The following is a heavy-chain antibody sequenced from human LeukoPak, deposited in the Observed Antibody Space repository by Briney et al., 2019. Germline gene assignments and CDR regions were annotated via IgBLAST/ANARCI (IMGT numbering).Heavy chain of an antibody. CDR2: IRSDGSNK. D-gene: IGHD3-10*01. CDR3: AKVLWFGELSWPIDY. J-gene: IGHJ4*02. V-gene: IGHV3-30*02. CDR1: GFTFSSYG. Sequence: GGSLRLSCAASGFTFSSYGMHWVRQAPGKGLEWVAFIRSDGSNKYYADSVKGRFTISRDNAKNSLYLQMNSLRAEDTALYYCAKVLWFGELSWPIDYWGQGTLVTVSS.